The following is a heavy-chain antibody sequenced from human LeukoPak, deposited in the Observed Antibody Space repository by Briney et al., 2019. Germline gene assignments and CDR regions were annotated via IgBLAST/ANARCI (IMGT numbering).Heavy chain of an antibody. CDR2: IYTSGST. CDR1: GGSISGYY. Sequence: SETLSLTCTVSGGSISGYYWSWIRQPAGKGLEWIGRIYTSGSTNYNPSLKSRVTISVDTSKNQFSLKLSSVTAADTAVYYCARDVILIAAAGTGWYFDLWGRGTLVTVSS. CDR3: ARDVILIAAAGTGWYFDL. D-gene: IGHD6-13*01. V-gene: IGHV4-4*07. J-gene: IGHJ2*01.